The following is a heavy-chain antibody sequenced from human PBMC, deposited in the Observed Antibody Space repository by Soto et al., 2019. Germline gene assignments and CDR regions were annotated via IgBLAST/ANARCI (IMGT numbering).Heavy chain of an antibody. CDR1: GFTVSNNY. D-gene: IGHD3-3*01. Sequence: GGSLRLSCAASGFTVSNNYMSWVRQAPGKGLEWVSLIYSGGSTFYADSVKGRFTISRENAKNSLYLQMNSLRAGDTAVYYCARARPGAIFGDYYYYGMDVWGQGTTVTVSS. V-gene: IGHV3-53*01. J-gene: IGHJ6*02. CDR3: ARARPGAIFGDYYYYGMDV. CDR2: IYSGGST.